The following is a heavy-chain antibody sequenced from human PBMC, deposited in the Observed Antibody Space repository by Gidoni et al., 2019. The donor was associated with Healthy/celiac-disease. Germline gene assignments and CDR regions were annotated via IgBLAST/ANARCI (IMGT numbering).Heavy chain of an antibody. D-gene: IGHD2-2*01. J-gene: IGHJ4*02. CDR1: GGTSSSYA. CDR3: ASGGSIVVVPAASSYFDY. CDR2: IIPILGTA. Sequence: QVPLVQSGAVAQKPGSSVKVPCTASGGTSSSYAISWVRQAPGQRLEWMGGIIPILGTANYAQKFQGRVTITADKSTSTAYMELSSLRSEDTAVYYCASGGSIVVVPAASSYFDYWGQGTLVTVSS. V-gene: IGHV1-69*06.